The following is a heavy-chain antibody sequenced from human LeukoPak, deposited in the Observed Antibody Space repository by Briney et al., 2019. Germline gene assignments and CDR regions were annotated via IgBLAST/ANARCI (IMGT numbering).Heavy chain of an antibody. V-gene: IGHV5-10-1*01. CDR1: GYTFTSYW. CDR2: IDPSDSHA. CDR3: ARHDCSGGSCPLAY. Sequence: GESLKISCKGSGYTFTSYWITWVRQVPGKGLEWMGRIDPSDSHASYSPSLQGHVTISADKSINTAYLQWSSLKASDTAMYYCARHDCSGGSCPLAYWGQGTLVTVPS. J-gene: IGHJ4*02. D-gene: IGHD2-15*01.